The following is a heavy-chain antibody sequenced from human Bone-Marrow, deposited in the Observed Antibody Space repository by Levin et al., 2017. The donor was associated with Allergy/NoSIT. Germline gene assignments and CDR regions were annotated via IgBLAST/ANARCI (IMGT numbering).Heavy chain of an antibody. J-gene: IGHJ4*02. CDR3: VILTGYYSRRDEFLDY. V-gene: IGHV3-7*01. CDR2: IKQDGTEK. D-gene: IGHD3-9*01. CDR1: GFTFSNYW. Sequence: GESLKISCAASGFTFSNYWMNWVRQAPGKGLEWVANIKQDGTEKYYVDSVKGRFTISRDNAKNSLYLQMNSLRAEDTAVYYCVILTGYYSRRDEFLDYWGQGTLVTVSS.